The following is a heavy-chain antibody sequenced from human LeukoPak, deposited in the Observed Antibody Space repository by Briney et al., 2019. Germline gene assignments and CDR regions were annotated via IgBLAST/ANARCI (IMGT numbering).Heavy chain of an antibody. CDR3: AKNDYVGNPVAIDH. J-gene: IGHJ4*02. Sequence: GRSLRLSCAASGFTFSSYAMHWVRQAPGKGLEWVSAISGTGGRTYYADSVKGRVTISRDNSKNTLYLQMNSLRAEDTAVYYCAKNDYVGNPVAIDHWGRGTLVTVSS. V-gene: IGHV3-23*01. CDR1: GFTFSSYA. CDR2: ISGTGGRT. D-gene: IGHD4-23*01.